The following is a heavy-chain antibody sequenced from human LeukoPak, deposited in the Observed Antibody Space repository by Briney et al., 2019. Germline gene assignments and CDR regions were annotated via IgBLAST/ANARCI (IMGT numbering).Heavy chain of an antibody. J-gene: IGHJ6*02. Sequence: ASVKVSCKASGYTFTGYYMHWVRQAPGQGLEWMGWIDPNSGGTNYAQKFQGRVTMTRDTSISTAYMELSRLRSDDTAVYYCARSVDYYYYGMDVWGQGTTVTVSS. CDR2: IDPNSGGT. CDR1: GYTFTGYY. CDR3: ARSVDYYYYGMDV. V-gene: IGHV1-2*02.